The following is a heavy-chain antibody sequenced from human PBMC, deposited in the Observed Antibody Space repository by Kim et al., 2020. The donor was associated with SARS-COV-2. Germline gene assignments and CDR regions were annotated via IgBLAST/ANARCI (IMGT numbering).Heavy chain of an antibody. D-gene: IGHD3-10*01. J-gene: IGHJ6*02. Sequence: SETLSLTCAVYGGSFSGYYWSWIRQPPGKGLEWIGEINHSGSTNYNPSLKSRVTISVDTSKNQFSLKLSSVTAADTAVYYCARGGLWFGAGRPSHMDVWGQGTTVTVSS. V-gene: IGHV4-34*01. CDR2: INHSGST. CDR1: GGSFSGYY. CDR3: ARGGLWFGAGRPSHMDV.